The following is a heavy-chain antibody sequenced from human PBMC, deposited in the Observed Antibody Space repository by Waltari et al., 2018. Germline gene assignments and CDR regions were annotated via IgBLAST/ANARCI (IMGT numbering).Heavy chain of an antibody. Sequence: VQLQESGPGLVKPSETLSLTCAVSGYSISSGYYWGWIRQPPGKGLEWLANVRRDGAEKNYVDSVKGRFTISRDNAENSLFLQMNSLSAEDTAVYYCATAGAYSPQGGRYYYDSWGQGTVVSVS. CDR2: VRRDGAEK. D-gene: IGHD2-21*01. CDR1: GYSISSGYY. V-gene: IGHV3-7*03. CDR3: ATAGAYSPQGGRYYYDS. J-gene: IGHJ4*02.